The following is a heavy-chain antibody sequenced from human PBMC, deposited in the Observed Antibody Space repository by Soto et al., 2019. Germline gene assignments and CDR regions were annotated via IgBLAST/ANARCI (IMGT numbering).Heavy chain of an antibody. CDR3: ASSYGSGYRAFDY. CDR1: GDNFNFYS. J-gene: IGHJ4*02. V-gene: IGHV1-69*02. Sequence: QVQLVQSGAEVKRPGSSVKVSCKASGDNFNFYSINWMPQAPGIGLEWMGRVNPIVSMSNYAQKFQGRVTMTADKSTSTAYMELSSLRSEDTAIYYCASSYGSGYRAFDYWGQGALVTVSS. D-gene: IGHD3-10*01. CDR2: VNPIVSMS.